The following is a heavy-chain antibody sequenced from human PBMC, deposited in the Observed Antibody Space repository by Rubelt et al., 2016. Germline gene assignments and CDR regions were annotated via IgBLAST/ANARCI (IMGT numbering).Heavy chain of an antibody. CDR2: IYYSGSM. D-gene: IGHD5-18*01. J-gene: IGHJ4*02. CDR1: GDSISSSGYY. CDR3: AGRGRGYSYLWYFDH. Sequence: HLQVQESGPGLVKPSETLSLTCTISGDSISSSGYYWGWIRQPPGKGLEWIGSIYYSGSMYYNPSLKSRVTISVDTSKNQFSLKVNSVTAADTAVYYCAGRGRGYSYLWYFDHWGQGTLVTVS. V-gene: IGHV4-39*01.